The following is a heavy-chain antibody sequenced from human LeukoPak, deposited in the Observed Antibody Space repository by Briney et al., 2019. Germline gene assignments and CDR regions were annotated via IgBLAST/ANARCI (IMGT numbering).Heavy chain of an antibody. J-gene: IGHJ2*01. CDR3: ARGYSYGCRFDL. CDR1: GASISSHY. V-gene: IGHV4-59*11. CDR2: ISYTGST. Sequence: SETLSLTCTVSGASISSHYWSWIRQPPGKGLEWIGYISYTGSTNYNSSLRSRVTISVDTSKNQFSLRLSSVTAADRAVYYCARGYSYGCRFDLWGRGTLVTVSS. D-gene: IGHD5-18*01.